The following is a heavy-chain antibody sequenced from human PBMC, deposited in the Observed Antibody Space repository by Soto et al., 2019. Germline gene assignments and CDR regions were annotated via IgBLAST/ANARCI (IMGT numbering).Heavy chain of an antibody. CDR1: GYIFTNYW. V-gene: IGHV5-51*01. Sequence: GESLKISCNGSGYIFTNYWIGWGRQMPGKGPEWMGIIYPGDSDTKYNPSFQGQVTISADKSITTTYLQWSSLKASDTAIYYCAASIFYYGMDVWGQGTTVTVSS. CDR3: AASIFYYGMDV. J-gene: IGHJ6*02. CDR2: IYPGDSDT.